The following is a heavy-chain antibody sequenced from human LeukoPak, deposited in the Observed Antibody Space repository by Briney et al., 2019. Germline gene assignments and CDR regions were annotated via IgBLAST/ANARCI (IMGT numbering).Heavy chain of an antibody. CDR3: AKDRDYGASGYYFDY. CDR2: MSYDGRDK. V-gene: IGHV3-30*18. J-gene: IGHJ4*02. Sequence: GGSLRLSCAASGFTFSTYGMHWVRQAPGKELEWVAVMSYDGRDKYSADSVKGRFTISRDNSKNTLYLQMNSLRAEDTAVYYCAKDRDYGASGYYFDYWGQGTLVTVSS. D-gene: IGHD4-17*01. CDR1: GFTFSTYG.